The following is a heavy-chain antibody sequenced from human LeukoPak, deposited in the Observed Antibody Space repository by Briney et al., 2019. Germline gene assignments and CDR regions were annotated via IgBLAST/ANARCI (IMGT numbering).Heavy chain of an antibody. CDR3: ARGYCGGDCYSAPFGYYYYGMDV. D-gene: IGHD2-21*02. CDR2: IYSGGST. Sequence: GGSLRLSCAASGFTVSSNYMSWVRQAPGKGLEWVSVIYSGGSTYYADSVKGRFTISRDNSKNTLYLQMNSLRAEDTAVYYCARGYCGGDCYSAPFGYYYYGMDVWGQGTMVTVSS. CDR1: GFTVSSNY. V-gene: IGHV3-53*01. J-gene: IGHJ6*02.